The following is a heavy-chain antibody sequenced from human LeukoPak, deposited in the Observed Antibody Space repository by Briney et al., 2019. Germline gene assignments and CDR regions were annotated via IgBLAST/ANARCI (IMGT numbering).Heavy chain of an antibody. Sequence: SETLSLTCTVSGGSISSYYWSWIRQPAGKGLEWIGRIYTSGSTNYNPSLKSRVTISVDTSKNQFSLKLSSATAADTAVYYCARESPVVVPAARRMLNWFDPWGQGTLVTVSS. J-gene: IGHJ5*02. CDR2: IYTSGST. D-gene: IGHD2-2*01. V-gene: IGHV4-4*07. CDR3: ARESPVVVPAARRMLNWFDP. CDR1: GGSISSYY.